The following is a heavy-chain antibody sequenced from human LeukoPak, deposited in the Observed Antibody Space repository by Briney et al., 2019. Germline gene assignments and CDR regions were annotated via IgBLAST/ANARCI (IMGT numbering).Heavy chain of an antibody. Sequence: ASVTVSCKASGYTFTSYYMHWVRQAPGQGLEWMGLINPSGGSTNYAQKFQGRVTMTRDTSISTAYMELSRLRSDDTAVYYCASTRYSSSWYYFDYWGQGTLVTVSS. V-gene: IGHV1-2*06. CDR1: GYTFTSYY. D-gene: IGHD6-13*01. J-gene: IGHJ4*02. CDR2: INPSGGST. CDR3: ASTRYSSSWYYFDY.